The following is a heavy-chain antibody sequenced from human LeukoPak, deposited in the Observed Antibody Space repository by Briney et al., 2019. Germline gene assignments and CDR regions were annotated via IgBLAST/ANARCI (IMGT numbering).Heavy chain of an antibody. CDR1: GGSISSGSYY. V-gene: IGHV4-39*07. J-gene: IGHJ3*02. CDR3: ASWVIQLWLRAQIGRGINNAFDI. CDR2: INHSGST. Sequence: PSETLSLTCTVSGGSISSGSYYWSWIRQPPGKGLEWIGEINHSGSTNYDPSLKSRVTISVDTSKNQFSLKLSSVTAADTAVYYCASWVIQLWLRAQIGRGINNAFDIWGQGTMVTVSS. D-gene: IGHD5-18*01.